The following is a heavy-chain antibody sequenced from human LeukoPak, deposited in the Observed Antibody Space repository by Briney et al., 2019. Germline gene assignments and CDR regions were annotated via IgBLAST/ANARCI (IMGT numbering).Heavy chain of an antibody. J-gene: IGHJ4*02. CDR3: ASTLYGYTGGNYFDY. D-gene: IGHD5-18*01. CDR2: ISYDGSNK. CDR1: GFTFSSYA. Sequence: HPGRSLRLSCAASGFTFSSYAMHWVRQAPGKGLEWVAVISYDGSNKYYADSVKGRFTISRDNSKNTLYLQMNSLRAEDTAVYYCASTLYGYTGGNYFDYWGQGTLVTVSS. V-gene: IGHV3-30-3*01.